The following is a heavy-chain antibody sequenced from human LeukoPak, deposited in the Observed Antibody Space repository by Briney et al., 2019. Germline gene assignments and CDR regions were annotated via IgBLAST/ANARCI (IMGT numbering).Heavy chain of an antibody. CDR1: GYTFTSYN. CDR3: ASLTTVTTPGG. V-gene: IGHV1-46*01. CDR2: INPSDGTT. J-gene: IGHJ4*02. Sequence: ASVKVSCKASGYTFTSYNMHWVRQAPGQGLEWMGIINPSDGTTNYAQKFQGRVTITADKSTSTAYMELSSLRSEDTAVYYCASLTTVTTPGGWGQGTLVTVSS. D-gene: IGHD4-17*01.